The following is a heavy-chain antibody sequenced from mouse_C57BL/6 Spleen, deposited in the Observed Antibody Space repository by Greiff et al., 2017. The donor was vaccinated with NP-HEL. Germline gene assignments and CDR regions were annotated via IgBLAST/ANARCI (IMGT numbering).Heavy chain of an antibody. D-gene: IGHD1-1*01. CDR2: IYPGDGDT. Sequence: QVQLQQPGAELVKPGASVKLSCKASGYTFTSYWMHWVKQRPGQGLEWIGRIYPGDGDTNYNGKFKGKATLTADKSSSTAYMQLSSLTSEDSAVYFCAPYYGSSFVWGTGTTVTVSS. CDR3: APYYGSSFV. CDR1: GYTFTSYW. J-gene: IGHJ1*03. V-gene: IGHV1-82*01.